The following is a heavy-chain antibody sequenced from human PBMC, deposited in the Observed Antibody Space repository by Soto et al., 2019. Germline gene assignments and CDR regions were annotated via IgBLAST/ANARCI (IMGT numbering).Heavy chain of an antibody. V-gene: IGHV1-46*01. Sequence: ASVKVSCKASGYTFTSYYMHWVRQAPGQGLEWMGIVNPSGGSTSYAQKFQGRVTMTRDTSTSTVYMELSSLRSEDTAVYYCARGYYYDSSGYYYYFDYWGQGTLVTVSS. J-gene: IGHJ4*02. CDR2: VNPSGGST. CDR1: GYTFTSYY. D-gene: IGHD3-22*01. CDR3: ARGYYYDSSGYYYYFDY.